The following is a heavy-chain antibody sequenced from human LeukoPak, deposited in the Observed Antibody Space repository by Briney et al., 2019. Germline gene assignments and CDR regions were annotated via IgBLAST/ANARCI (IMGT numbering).Heavy chain of an antibody. J-gene: IGHJ6*02. CDR3: ARPSEYSYVDYYYYYGMDV. CDR1: GGSISSSSYY. V-gene: IGHV4-39*01. D-gene: IGHD5-18*01. CDR2: IYYSGST. Sequence: PSETLSLTCTVSGGSISSSSYYWGWIRQPPGKGLEWIGSIYYSGSTYYNPSLKSRVTISVDTSKNQFSLKLSSVTAADTAVYYCARPSEYSYVDYYYYYGMDVWGQGTTVTVSS.